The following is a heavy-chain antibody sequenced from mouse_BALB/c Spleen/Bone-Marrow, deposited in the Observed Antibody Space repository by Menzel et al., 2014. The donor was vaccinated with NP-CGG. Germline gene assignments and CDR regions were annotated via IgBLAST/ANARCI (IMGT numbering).Heavy chain of an antibody. J-gene: IGHJ1*01. CDR1: GFNIKDTY. CDR3: ARGGSSYGWYFDV. CDR2: IDPANGST. Sequence: EVQLQQSGAELVKPGASVKLSCTASGFNIKDTYMHWVKQRPEQGLEWIGRIDPANGSTKYDPKFQGKATITADTSSNTAYLQLSSLTSEDTAVYYCARGGSSYGWYFDVWGAGTTVTVSS. D-gene: IGHD1-1*01. V-gene: IGHV14-3*02.